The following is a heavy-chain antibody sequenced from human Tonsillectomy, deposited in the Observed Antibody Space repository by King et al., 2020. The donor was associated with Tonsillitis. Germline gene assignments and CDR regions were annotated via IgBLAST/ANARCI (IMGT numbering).Heavy chain of an antibody. J-gene: IGHJ3*02. D-gene: IGHD1-26*01. CDR1: GYTFTSYY. CDR2: INPSGGST. V-gene: IGHV1-46*03. Sequence: QLVQSGAEVKKPGASVKVSCKASGYTFTSYYMHWVRQAPGQGLEWMGIINPSGGSTSYAQKFQGRVTMTRDTSTSTVYMELSSLRSEDTAVYYCSRSALWELLSFAFDIWGQGTMVTVSS. CDR3: SRSALWELLSFAFDI.